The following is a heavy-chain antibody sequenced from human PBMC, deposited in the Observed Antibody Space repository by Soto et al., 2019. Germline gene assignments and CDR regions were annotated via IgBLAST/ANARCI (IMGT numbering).Heavy chain of an antibody. CDR1: GYTFTSYG. CDR3: ARDSDCSGGSCYSFDP. V-gene: IGHV1-18*01. J-gene: IGHJ5*02. D-gene: IGHD2-15*01. Sequence: ASVKVSCKASGYTFTSYGISWVRQAPGQGLEWMGWISAYNGNTNYAQKLQGRVTMTTDTSTSTAYMELRSLRSDDTAVYYCARDSDCSGGSCYSFDPWGQGTLVTVSS. CDR2: ISAYNGNT.